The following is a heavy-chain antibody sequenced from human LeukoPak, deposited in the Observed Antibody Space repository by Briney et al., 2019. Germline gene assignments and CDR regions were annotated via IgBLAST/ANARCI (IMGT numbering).Heavy chain of an antibody. J-gene: IGHJ4*02. CDR3: ARTLEGATHFDY. CDR1: GGSISSGSYY. CDR2: VYTSGST. Sequence: PSQTLSLTCTVSGGSISSGSYYWSWIRQPAGKGLEWIGRVYTSGSTNYNPSLKSRVTISVDTSKNQFSLKLSSVTAADTAAYYCARTLEGATHFDYWGQGTLVTVSS. V-gene: IGHV4-61*02. D-gene: IGHD2-15*01.